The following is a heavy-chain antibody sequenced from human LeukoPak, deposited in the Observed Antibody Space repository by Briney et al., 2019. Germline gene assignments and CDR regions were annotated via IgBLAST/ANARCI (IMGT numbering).Heavy chain of an antibody. D-gene: IGHD6-13*01. CDR2: ISGSGGST. J-gene: IGHJ3*02. CDR1: GFTFSSYA. Sequence: GGSLRLSCAASGFTFSSYAMSWVRQAPGKGLEWVSAISGSGGSTYYADSVKGRFTISRDNSKNTLNLQMNSLRAEDTAVYYCAKGDRSSSWYGIDAFDIWGQGTMVTVSS. CDR3: AKGDRSSSWYGIDAFDI. V-gene: IGHV3-23*01.